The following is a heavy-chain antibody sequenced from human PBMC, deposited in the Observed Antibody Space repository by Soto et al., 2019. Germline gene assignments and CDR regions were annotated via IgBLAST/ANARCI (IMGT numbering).Heavy chain of an antibody. J-gene: IGHJ6*02. CDR3: ARDRYCSSTSCLSYYYYGMDV. Sequence: QVQLVQSGAEVKKPGASVKVSCKASGYTFTSYGISWVRQAPGQGLEWMGWISAYNGNKNYAQKLQGRVTMTTDTSTSTAYMELRSLRSDDTAVYYCARDRYCSSTSCLSYYYYGMDVWGQGTTVTVSS. V-gene: IGHV1-18*01. CDR2: ISAYNGNK. D-gene: IGHD2-2*01. CDR1: GYTFTSYG.